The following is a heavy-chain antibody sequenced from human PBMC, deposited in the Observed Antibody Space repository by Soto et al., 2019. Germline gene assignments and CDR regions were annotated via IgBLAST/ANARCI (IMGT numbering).Heavy chain of an antibody. CDR3: ARHGRIAAAGTLHDAFDI. CDR2: IYYSGST. Sequence: QLQLQESGPGLVKPSETLSLTCTVSGGSISSSSYYWGWIRQPPGKGLEWIGSIYYSGSTYYNPSLKSRVTISVDTSKNQFSLKLSSVTAADTAVYYCARHGRIAAAGTLHDAFDIWGQGTMVTVSS. J-gene: IGHJ3*02. CDR1: GGSISSSSYY. D-gene: IGHD6-13*01. V-gene: IGHV4-39*01.